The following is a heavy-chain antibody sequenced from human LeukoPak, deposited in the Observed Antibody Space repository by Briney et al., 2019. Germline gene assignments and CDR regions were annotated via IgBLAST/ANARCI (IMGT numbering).Heavy chain of an antibody. J-gene: IGHJ4*02. CDR2: IYPGESDT. V-gene: IGHV5-51*01. CDR1: GYRFTSYW. D-gene: IGHD3-22*01. CDR3: ARRGSSGSNDY. Sequence: ESLKISWKCSGYRFTSYWIGWVRQTPGKGLEGLGIIYPGESDTRYSPSFQGQVTISADKSISTAYLQWSSLKASDTAMYYCARRGSSGSNDYWGQGTLVTVSS.